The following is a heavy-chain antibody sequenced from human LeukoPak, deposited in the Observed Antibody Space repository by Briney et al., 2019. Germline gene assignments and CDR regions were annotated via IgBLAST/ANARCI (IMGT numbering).Heavy chain of an antibody. CDR3: AKVTTLTSYYIDY. CDR2: ISGSDYST. D-gene: IGHD4-17*01. V-gene: IGHV3-23*01. CDR1: GSTFSSYA. J-gene: IGHJ4*02. Sequence: GGSLRLSCAASGSTFSSYAMTWVRQAPGKGLEWVSAISGSDYSTYYADSVKGRFTISRDNSKNTLYLQMNSLRAEDTAVYYCAKVTTLTSYYIDYWGQGTLVTVSS.